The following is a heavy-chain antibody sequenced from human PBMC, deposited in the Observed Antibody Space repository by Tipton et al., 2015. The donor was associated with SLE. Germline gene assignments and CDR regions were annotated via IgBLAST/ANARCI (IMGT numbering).Heavy chain of an antibody. Sequence: TLSLTCTVSHTSFSTYSWAWIRQSPERGLEWIGEINHGGSTNYNPSLKSRVSISVDATKNQFSLRLSSVTAADTALYYCARGLTLTTNPYFDLWGRGTPVIVSS. CDR1: HTSFSTYS. CDR2: INHGGST. V-gene: IGHV4-34*01. CDR3: ARGLTLTTNPYFDL. J-gene: IGHJ2*01. D-gene: IGHD1-14*01.